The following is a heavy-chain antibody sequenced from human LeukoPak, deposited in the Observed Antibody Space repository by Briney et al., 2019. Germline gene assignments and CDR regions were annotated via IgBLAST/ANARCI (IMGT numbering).Heavy chain of an antibody. D-gene: IGHD4-17*01. CDR2: IDSDGGTT. CDR1: EFTFSSYW. J-gene: IGHJ4*02. Sequence: GGSLRLSCVASEFTFSSYWMPWVRQAPGKGLVWVSRIDSDGGTTIYADSVKGRFAISRDNAKNTVYLQMSSLRAEDTAVYYCVRGRSEFYGDPTHDYWGQETLVTVSS. CDR3: VRGRSEFYGDPTHDY. V-gene: IGHV3-74*01.